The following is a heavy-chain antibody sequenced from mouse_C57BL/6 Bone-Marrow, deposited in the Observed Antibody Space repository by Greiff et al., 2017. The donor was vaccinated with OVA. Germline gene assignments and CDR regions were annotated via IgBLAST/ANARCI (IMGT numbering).Heavy chain of an antibody. J-gene: IGHJ2*01. CDR2: IYPGDGDT. D-gene: IGHD2-4*01. V-gene: IGHV1-82*01. CDR3: ASNYDGFDY. CDR1: GYAFSSSW. Sequence: VKLQQSGPELVKPGASVKISCKASGYAFSSSWMNWVKQRPGKGLEWIGRIYPGDGDTNCNGKFKGKATLTADKSSSTAYMQLSSLTSEDSAVYFCASNYDGFDYWGQGTTLTVSS.